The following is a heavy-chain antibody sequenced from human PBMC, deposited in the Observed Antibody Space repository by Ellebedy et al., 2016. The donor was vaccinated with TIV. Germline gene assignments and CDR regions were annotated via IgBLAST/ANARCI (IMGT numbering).Heavy chain of an antibody. J-gene: IGHJ4*02. CDR3: AKSRLYSSGWYFDY. Sequence: GESLKISCAASEFTFKSYAMHWVRQAPGKGLEWVAVISYDGSNKYYADSVKGRFTISRDNSKSKLYLQMNSLRPEDAAVYYCAKSRLYSSGWYFDYWGQGTLVTVSS. CDR2: ISYDGSNK. V-gene: IGHV3-30-3*02. CDR1: EFTFKSYA. D-gene: IGHD6-19*01.